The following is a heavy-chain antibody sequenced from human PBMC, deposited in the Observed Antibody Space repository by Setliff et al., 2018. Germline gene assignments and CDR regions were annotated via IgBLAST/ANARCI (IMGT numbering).Heavy chain of an antibody. CDR3: ARDGGRGYSDHSRQGHDAFDI. J-gene: IGHJ3*02. Sequence: PGGSLRLSCAASGFTFSSYWMSWVRQAPGKGLEWVANIKQDGSEKYYVDSVKGRFTISRDNAKNSLYLQMNSLRAEATAVYYCARDGGRGYSDHSRQGHDAFDIWGQGTMVTVSS. D-gene: IGHD5-18*01. CDR2: IKQDGSEK. V-gene: IGHV3-7*01. CDR1: GFTFSSYW.